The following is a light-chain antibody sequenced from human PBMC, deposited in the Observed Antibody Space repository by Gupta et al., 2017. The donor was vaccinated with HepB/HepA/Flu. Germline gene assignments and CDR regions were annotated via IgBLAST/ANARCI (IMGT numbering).Light chain of an antibody. CDR3: QQRSNWPPALT. CDR1: QSVSSY. CDR2: DAS. Sequence: EIVLTQSPATLSLSPGERATLSCRASQSVSSYLAWYQQKPGQAPRLLIYDASNRATGIPARFSGSGSETDFTLTISSLEPEDVAVYYCQQRSNWPPALTFGGGTKVEIK. J-gene: IGKJ4*01. V-gene: IGKV3-11*01.